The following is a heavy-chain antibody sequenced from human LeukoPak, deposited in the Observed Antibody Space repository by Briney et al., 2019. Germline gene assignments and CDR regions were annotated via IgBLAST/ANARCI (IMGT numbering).Heavy chain of an antibody. Sequence: GGTLRLSCAASGCSFSSYAMSWVRQAPGKGLEWVSVIGGSGGSTDYADSVYADSVKGRFTISRDNSKNTLYLQMNSLRAEDTAVYYCAKDPVVFHGGSGWHYLDYWGQGTLVTVSS. D-gene: IGHD6-19*01. J-gene: IGHJ4*02. CDR3: AKDPVVFHGGSGWHYLDY. CDR2: IGGSGGST. V-gene: IGHV3-23*01. CDR1: GCSFSSYA.